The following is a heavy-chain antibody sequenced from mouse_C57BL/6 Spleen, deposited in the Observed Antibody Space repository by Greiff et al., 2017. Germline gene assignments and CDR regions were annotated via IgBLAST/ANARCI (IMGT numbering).Heavy chain of an antibody. CDR2: IYPGDGDT. J-gene: IGHJ2*01. CDR1: GYAFSSSW. CDR3: ARFDYYGPDY. V-gene: IGHV1-82*01. Sequence: VQLQQSGPELVKPGASVKISCKASGYAFSSSWMNWVKQRPGKGLEWIGRIYPGDGDTNYNGKFKGKATLTADKSSSTAYMQLSSLTSEDSAVYFCARFDYYGPDYWGQGTTLTVSS. D-gene: IGHD1-1*01.